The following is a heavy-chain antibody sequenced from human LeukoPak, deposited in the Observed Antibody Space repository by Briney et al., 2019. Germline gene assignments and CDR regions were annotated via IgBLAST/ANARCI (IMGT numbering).Heavy chain of an antibody. CDR1: GYTFTGYY. J-gene: IGHJ4*02. CDR3: ARVVVRDGYNYKDY. V-gene: IGHV1-2*02. D-gene: IGHD5-24*01. Sequence: RASVKVSCKASGYTFTGYYMHWVRQAPGQGLEWMGWINPNSGGTNYAQKFQGRVTMTRDTSISTAYMELSRLRSDDTAVYYCARVVVRDGYNYKDYWGQGTLVTVSS. CDR2: INPNSGGT.